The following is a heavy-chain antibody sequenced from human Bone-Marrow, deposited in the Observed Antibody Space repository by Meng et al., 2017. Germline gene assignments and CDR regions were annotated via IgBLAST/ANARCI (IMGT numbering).Heavy chain of an antibody. CDR1: GYTFTSYC. D-gene: IGHD6-13*01. J-gene: IGHJ4*02. CDR3: ARGRGTGYSSSWYGVDY. CDR2: INPSGDST. V-gene: IGHV1-46*01. Sequence: ASVKVSCKASGYTFTSYCMHWVRQAPGQGLEWMGIINPSGDSTTYAQKFQGRVTMTRDTSISTAYMELSSLRSEDTAVYYCARGRGTGYSSSWYGVDYWGQGTLVTVSS.